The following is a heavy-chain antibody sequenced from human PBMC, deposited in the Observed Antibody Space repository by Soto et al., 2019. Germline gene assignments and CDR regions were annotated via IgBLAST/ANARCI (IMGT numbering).Heavy chain of an antibody. CDR2: ISTSGATR. V-gene: IGHV3-48*02. J-gene: IGHJ4*02. CDR1: GFTFSTDS. CDR3: AGCFGSGFDY. Sequence: EVQLVESGGGLVQPGGSLRLSCVASGFTFSTDSMNWVRQAPGKGLEWVAHISTSGATRYYADSVKGRFTISRDNAKTSLYLRIDRVRHEDTAVYYCAGCFGSGFDYWGQGTLVTVSS. D-gene: IGHD6-19*01.